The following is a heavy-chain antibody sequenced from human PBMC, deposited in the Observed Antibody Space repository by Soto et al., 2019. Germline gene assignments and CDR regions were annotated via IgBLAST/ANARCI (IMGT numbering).Heavy chain of an antibody. V-gene: IGHV4-59*08. CDR2: IYYSGST. CDR3: ARHWLVGGYCYFDY. D-gene: IGHD2-21*02. J-gene: IGHJ4*02. Sequence: SETLSLTCTVSGGSISSYYWSWIRQPPGKGLEWIGYIYYSGSTNYNPSLKSRVTISVDTSKNQFSLKLSSVTAADTAVYYCARHWLVGGYCYFDYWGQGTLVTVSS. CDR1: GGSISSYY.